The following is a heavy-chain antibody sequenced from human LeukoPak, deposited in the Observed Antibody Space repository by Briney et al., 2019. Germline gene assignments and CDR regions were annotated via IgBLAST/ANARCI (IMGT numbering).Heavy chain of an antibody. CDR2: ISSSSSTI. J-gene: IGHJ4*02. CDR1: GFTFSSYS. CDR3: AKRLAMTGTYHFDY. D-gene: IGHD6-19*01. V-gene: IGHV3-48*01. Sequence: GGSLRLSCAASGFTFSSYSMNWVRQAPGKGLEWVSYISSSSSTIYYADSVKGRFTISRDNSKNTLYLQMNSLRAEDTAVYYCAKRLAMTGTYHFDYWGQGTLVTVSS.